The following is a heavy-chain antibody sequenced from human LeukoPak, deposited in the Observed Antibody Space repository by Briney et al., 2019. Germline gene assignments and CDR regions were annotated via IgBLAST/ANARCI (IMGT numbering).Heavy chain of an antibody. CDR3: AKAQIVVVPAATYYFDY. CDR2: ISGSGGST. CDR1: GFTLSSYA. Sequence: QAGGSLRLSCAASGFTLSSYAMSWVRQSPGKGLEWVSAISGSGGSTYYADSVKGRFTISRDNSKNTLYLQMNSLRAEDTAVYYCAKAQIVVVPAATYYFDYWGQGTLVTVSS. D-gene: IGHD2-2*01. V-gene: IGHV3-23*01. J-gene: IGHJ4*02.